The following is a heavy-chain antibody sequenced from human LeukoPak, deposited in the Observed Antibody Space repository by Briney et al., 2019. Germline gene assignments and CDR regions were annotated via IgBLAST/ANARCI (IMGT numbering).Heavy chain of an antibody. CDR3: ASIAAAGNE. V-gene: IGHV4-39*01. J-gene: IGHJ4*02. CDR2: IYYSGST. Sequence: SETLSLTCTLSGGSLSRSTYYWGWIRQPPGPGLEWIGSIYYSGSTYYNPSLKSRVTISVDTSMNQFSLKLSSVTAADTAVYYCASIAAAGNEWGQGTLVTVSS. CDR1: GGSLSRSTYY. D-gene: IGHD6-13*01.